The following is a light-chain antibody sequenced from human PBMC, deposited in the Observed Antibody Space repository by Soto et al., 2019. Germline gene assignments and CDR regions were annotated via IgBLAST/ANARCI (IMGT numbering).Light chain of an antibody. CDR1: KRISSRY. CDR2: GAS. CDR3: QRYGSSPPFT. J-gene: IGKJ2*01. V-gene: IGKV3-20*01. Sequence: EIVLTQSPGTLSLSPGERATLSCRASKRISSRYLAWYQQKPGQAPRLLISGASTRATGIPVRFSGSGSGTDFTLTISRLEPEDFAVYFCQRYGSSPPFTFGQGTKVDIK.